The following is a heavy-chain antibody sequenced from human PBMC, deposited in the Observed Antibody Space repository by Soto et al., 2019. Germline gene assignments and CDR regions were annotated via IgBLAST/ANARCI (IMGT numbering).Heavy chain of an antibody. CDR3: ARCRVRYSSSNYFEP. CDR1: GYTFTSYD. CDR2: MNPDSGHT. J-gene: IGHJ5*02. D-gene: IGHD6-6*01. V-gene: IGHV1-8*01. Sequence: QVQLVQSGAEVKKPGASVKVSCKASGYTFTSYDINWVRQATGQGPEWMGWMNPDSGHTGYARKFRGRVSMTRNTSISTAYMELSSLRSDDTAIYYCARCRVRYSSSNYFEPWGRGTLVTVSS.